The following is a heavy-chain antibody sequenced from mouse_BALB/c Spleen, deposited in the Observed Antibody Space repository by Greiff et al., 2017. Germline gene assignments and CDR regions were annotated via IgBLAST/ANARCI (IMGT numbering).Heavy chain of an antibody. Sequence: EVQLVESGGGLVKPGGSLKLSCAASGFTFSSYAMSWVRQTPEKRLEWVATISSGGSYTYYPDSVKGRFTISRDNAKNTLYLQMSSLRSEDTAMYYCARHREYGNPYYAMDYWGQGTSVTVSS. CDR2: ISSGGSYT. J-gene: IGHJ4*01. D-gene: IGHD2-10*02. CDR3: ARHREYGNPYYAMDY. V-gene: IGHV5-9-3*01. CDR1: GFTFSSYA.